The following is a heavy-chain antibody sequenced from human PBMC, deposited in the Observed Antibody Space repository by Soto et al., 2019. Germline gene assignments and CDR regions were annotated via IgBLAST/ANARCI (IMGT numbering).Heavy chain of an antibody. D-gene: IGHD3-3*01. CDR3: ARVPRTYYDFWSGYSEGGYYGMDV. Sequence: QVQLVESGGGVVQPGRSLRLSCAASGFTFSSYGMHWVRQAPGKGLEWVAVIWYDGSNKYYADSVKGRFTISRDNSKNTLDLQMNSLGAEDTAVYYGARVPRTYYDFWSGYSEGGYYGMDVWGQGTTGSVSS. CDR1: GFTFSSYG. CDR2: IWYDGSNK. J-gene: IGHJ6*02. V-gene: IGHV3-33*01.